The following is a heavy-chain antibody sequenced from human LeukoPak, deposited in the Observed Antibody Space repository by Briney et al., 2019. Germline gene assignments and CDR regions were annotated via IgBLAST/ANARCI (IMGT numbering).Heavy chain of an antibody. CDR2: ISSSSSYI. J-gene: IGHJ4*02. CDR1: GFTFSSYS. CDR3: ARAGIAVAKYDY. D-gene: IGHD6-19*01. Sequence: GGSLRLSCAASGFTFSSYSMNWVRQAPGKGLEWVSSISSSSSYIYYADSVKGRFTISRDNAKNSLYLQMNSLRAEDTAVYYCARAGIAVAKYDYWGQGTLVTVSS. V-gene: IGHV3-21*01.